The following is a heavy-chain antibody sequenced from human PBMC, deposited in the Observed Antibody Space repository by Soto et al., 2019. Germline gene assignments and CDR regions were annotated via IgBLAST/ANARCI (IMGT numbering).Heavy chain of an antibody. D-gene: IGHD6-13*01. CDR3: AIDGIADEVIGVY. J-gene: IGHJ4*02. CDR2: ISGSGGST. V-gene: IGHV3-23*01. CDR1: GFTFSSYA. Sequence: EVQLLESGGGLVQPGGSLRLSCAASGFTFSSYAMSWVRQAPGKGLEWVSAISGSGGSTYYADSVKGRFTISRDNSKNTLYLQMNSLRAEDTAVYYCAIDGIADEVIGVYWGQGTLVTVSS.